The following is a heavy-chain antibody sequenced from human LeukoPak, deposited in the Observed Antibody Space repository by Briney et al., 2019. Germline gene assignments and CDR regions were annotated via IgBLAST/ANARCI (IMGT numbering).Heavy chain of an antibody. Sequence: GGSLRLSCAASGFSFSRYWMLWVRQAPGKGLVWVSYIDTEGSTTSYADSVKGRFTISRDNAKNTLYLQMNSLRAEDTAVYYCARGEIPTREVDVWGKGTTVTISS. V-gene: IGHV3-74*01. CDR2: IDTEGSTT. CDR1: GFSFSRYW. J-gene: IGHJ6*04. CDR3: ARGEIPTREVDV. D-gene: IGHD1-26*01.